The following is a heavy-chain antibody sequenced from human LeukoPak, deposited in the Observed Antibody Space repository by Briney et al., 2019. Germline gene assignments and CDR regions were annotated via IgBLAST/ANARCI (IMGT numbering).Heavy chain of an antibody. V-gene: IGHV3-33*01. CDR1: GFTFSSYG. Sequence: GGSLRLSCAASGFTFSSYGMHWVRQAPGKGLEWVAVIWYDGSNKYYADSVKGRFTMSRDNSKNMLYLQMNSLRAEDTAVYYCARDAVDTAMAALGWFDPWGQGTLVTVSS. CDR2: IWYDGSNK. CDR3: ARDAVDTAMAALGWFDP. D-gene: IGHD5-18*01. J-gene: IGHJ5*02.